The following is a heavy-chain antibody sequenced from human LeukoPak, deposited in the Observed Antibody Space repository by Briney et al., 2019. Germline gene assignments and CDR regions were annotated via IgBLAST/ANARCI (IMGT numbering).Heavy chain of an antibody. V-gene: IGHV3-30*02. CDR3: AKPFSSGSDSSYSAFDY. Sequence: PGGSLRLSCAASGFIFSDFGIHWVRQTPDKGLEWVAFIRYDESNTYYGDSVKGRFTISRDISKDTLYLQMNSLTAEDTAIYYCAKPFSSGSDSSYSAFDYWGQGSLVTVSS. J-gene: IGHJ4*02. D-gene: IGHD3-10*01. CDR2: IRYDESNT. CDR1: GFIFSDFG.